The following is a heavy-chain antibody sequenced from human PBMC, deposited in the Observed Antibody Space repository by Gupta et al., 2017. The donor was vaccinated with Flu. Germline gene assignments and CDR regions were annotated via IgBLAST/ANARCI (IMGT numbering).Heavy chain of an antibody. CDR3: AVSLDVAGIGIDY. Sequence: QVQVVQSGAEVKMPGVSVKVSCKTSGYRFTDPFIYWVRQAPGQRLEWVGRINPDTSGTTYAQEFQGRVTLTSDTSSSSAYMELSRLKSDDTAIYYCAVSLDVAGIGIDYWGQGTLVTVSS. CDR1: GYRFTDPF. CDR2: INPDTSGT. V-gene: IGHV1-2*06. D-gene: IGHD6-19*01. J-gene: IGHJ4*02.